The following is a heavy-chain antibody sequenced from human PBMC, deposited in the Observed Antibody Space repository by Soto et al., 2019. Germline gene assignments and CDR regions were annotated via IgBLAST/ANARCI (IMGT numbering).Heavy chain of an antibody. J-gene: IGHJ5*02. V-gene: IGHV4-39*01. CDR3: ARRDRYYGTPGFFDP. Sequence: SVTLCFTCSVSAGSPSSFTYYWGWLRQPPGKGLECIGTVYYNENTYYNPSLKSRVTITVDTAKNQFSLNLRTVSAPDTAMYFCARRDRYYGTPGFFDPWRPGTLVTVSS. CDR1: AGSPSSFTYY. CDR2: VYYNENT. D-gene: IGHD2-21*01.